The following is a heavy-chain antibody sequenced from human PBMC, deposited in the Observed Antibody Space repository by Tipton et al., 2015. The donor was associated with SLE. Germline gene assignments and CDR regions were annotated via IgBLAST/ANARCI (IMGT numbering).Heavy chain of an antibody. CDR3: ARGLSGTWDH. D-gene: IGHD1-26*01. CDR2: IKQDGGER. Sequence: QLVQSGGGLVQPGGSLRLSCEAYGFTFSRRWMSWVRQAPGKGLEWVANIKQDGGERYYVDSVKGRFTISRDNAKNSLYLQMNSLRADDTAVYYCARGLSGTWDHWGQGTLVTVSS. CDR1: GFTFSRRW. J-gene: IGHJ4*02. V-gene: IGHV3-7*03.